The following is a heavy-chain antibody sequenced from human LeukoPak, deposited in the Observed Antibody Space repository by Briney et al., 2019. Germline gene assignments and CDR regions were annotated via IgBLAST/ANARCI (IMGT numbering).Heavy chain of an antibody. J-gene: IGHJ4*02. CDR3: ASPYSSRWYELCY. V-gene: IGHV3-21*05. D-gene: IGHD6-13*01. CDR1: GFTFSSYS. Sequence: GGSLRLSCAASGFTFSSYSMNWVRQAPGKGLEWVSYISSSSSYIYYADSVKGRFTISRDNAKNSLYLQMNSLRAEDTAVYYCASPYSSRWYELCYWGQGTLVTVSS. CDR2: ISSSSSYI.